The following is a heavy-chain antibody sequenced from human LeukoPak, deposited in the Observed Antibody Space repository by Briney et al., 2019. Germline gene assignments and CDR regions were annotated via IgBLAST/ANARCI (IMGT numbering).Heavy chain of an antibody. CDR2: IYYRGST. V-gene: IGHV4-59*01. D-gene: IGHD3-10*01. CDR1: GGSISSYY. J-gene: IGHJ4*02. Sequence: SETLSLTCTVSGGSISSYYWSWIRQPPGKGLEWIGYIYYRGSTNYNPSLKSRVTISVDTSKNQFSLKVRSVTAADTAVYYCAREGFLGSGSYPDYWGQGTLVTVSS. CDR3: AREGFLGSGSYPDY.